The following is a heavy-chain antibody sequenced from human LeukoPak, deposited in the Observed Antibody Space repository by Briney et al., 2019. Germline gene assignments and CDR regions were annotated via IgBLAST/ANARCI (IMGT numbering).Heavy chain of an antibody. CDR1: GGSMNINDYY. J-gene: IGHJ4*02. V-gene: IGHV4-61*08. Sequence: KSSETLSLTCSVFGGSMNINDYYWSWIRQPPGKGLEWIGYIYYSGSTNYNPSLKSRVTISVDTSKNQFSLRLSSVTAADTAVYYCARVTGYMTEDYFDYWGQGTLITVSS. CDR2: IYYSGST. CDR3: ARVTGYMTEDYFDY. D-gene: IGHD6-13*01.